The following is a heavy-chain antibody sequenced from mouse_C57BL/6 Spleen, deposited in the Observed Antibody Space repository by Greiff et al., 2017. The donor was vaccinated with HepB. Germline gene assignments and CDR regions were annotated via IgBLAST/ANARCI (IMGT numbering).Heavy chain of an antibody. CDR3: SRSPITTVVATGNYFDD. CDR2: IYPRDGST. V-gene: IGHV1-85*01. CDR1: GYTFTSYD. Sequence: QVQLQQSGPELVKPGASVKLSCKASGYTFTSYDINWVKQRPGQGLEWIGWIYPRDGSTKYNEKFKGKATLTVDTSSSTAYMELNSLTYEASAVYFCSRSPITTVVATGNYFDDWGQGTTLTVSS. D-gene: IGHD1-1*01. J-gene: IGHJ2*01.